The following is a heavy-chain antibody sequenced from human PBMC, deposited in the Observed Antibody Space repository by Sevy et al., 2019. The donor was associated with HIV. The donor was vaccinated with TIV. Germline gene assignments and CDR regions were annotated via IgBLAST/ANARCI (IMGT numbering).Heavy chain of an antibody. CDR3: ARHSIAARSWYFDL. Sequence: SETLSLTCTVSGASISNYYWSWIRQPPGKGLEWIAYLYYGGRTNYNPSLKSRVTISVAKSKNQFSLKLISVTAADTAVYYCARHSIAARSWYFDLWGRGTLVTVSS. CDR2: LYYGGRT. CDR1: GASISNYY. V-gene: IGHV4-59*01. J-gene: IGHJ2*01. D-gene: IGHD6-6*01.